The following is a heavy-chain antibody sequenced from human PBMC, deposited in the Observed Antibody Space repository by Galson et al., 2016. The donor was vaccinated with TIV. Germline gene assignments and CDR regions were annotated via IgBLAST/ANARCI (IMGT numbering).Heavy chain of an antibody. J-gene: IGHJ3*02. Sequence: SLRLSCAASGFTFNTYWMHWVRQAPGKGLVWVSRINSDGSTTSYVDSVKGRLTISRDNAKNTLYLQMNSLRAEDTALYYCARTHDIALSPFDIWGQGTMVAVSS. V-gene: IGHV3-74*01. CDR3: ARTHDIALSPFDI. CDR2: INSDGSTT. D-gene: IGHD5-12*01. CDR1: GFTFNTYW.